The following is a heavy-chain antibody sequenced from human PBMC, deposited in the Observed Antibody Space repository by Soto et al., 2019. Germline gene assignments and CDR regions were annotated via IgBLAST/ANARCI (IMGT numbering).Heavy chain of an antibody. Sequence: SETLSLTCTVSGGSISSGDYYWSWIRQPPGKGLEWIGYIYYSGSTYYNPSLKSRVTISVDTSKNQFSLKLSSVTAADTAVYYCARINSGGSGSPFDYWGQGTPVTVSS. D-gene: IGHD3-10*01. J-gene: IGHJ4*02. CDR3: ARINSGGSGSPFDY. V-gene: IGHV4-30-4*01. CDR1: GGSISSGDYY. CDR2: IYYSGST.